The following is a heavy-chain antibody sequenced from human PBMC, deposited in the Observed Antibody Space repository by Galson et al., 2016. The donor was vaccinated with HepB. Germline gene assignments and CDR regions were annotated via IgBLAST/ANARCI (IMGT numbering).Heavy chain of an antibody. CDR1: GFTFSDYY. CDR2: ISIRSDST. Sequence: SLRLSCAASGFTFSDYYMSWVRQAPGKGLEWVSAISIRSDSTFYADSVKGRFMIFRDNSKNTVYLQMNTLRVDDTATYYCAKDIRSSVTGWGKLDAFDVWGQGTMVTVSS. CDR3: AKDIRSSVTGWGKLDAFDV. J-gene: IGHJ3*01. D-gene: IGHD3-16*01. V-gene: IGHV3-23*01.